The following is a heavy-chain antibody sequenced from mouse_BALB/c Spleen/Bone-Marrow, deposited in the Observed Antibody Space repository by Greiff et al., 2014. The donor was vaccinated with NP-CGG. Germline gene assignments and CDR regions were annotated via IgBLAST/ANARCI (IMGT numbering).Heavy chain of an antibody. J-gene: IGHJ4*01. D-gene: IGHD2-2*01. CDR2: NDPETGGT. CDR3: TREGIYFGYDVPMDY. V-gene: IGHV1-15*01. CDR1: GYKFTDYE. Sequence: VQLQQSGAELVRPGASVTLSCKASGYKFTDYEMHWVKQTPVHGLEWIGSNDPETGGTAYNQNFKGKATLTADRSSTTAYMELRSLTSEDSAVYYCTREGIYFGYDVPMDYWGQGTSVTVSS.